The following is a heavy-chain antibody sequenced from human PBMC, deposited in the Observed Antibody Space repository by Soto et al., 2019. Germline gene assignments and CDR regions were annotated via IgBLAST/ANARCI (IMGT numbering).Heavy chain of an antibody. J-gene: IGHJ2*01. V-gene: IGHV4-39*07. Sequence: SETLSLTCSVSGGSISSRSNSWGWIRQPPGKGLEWIGYIYHSGSTYYNPSLKSRVTISVDRSKNQFSLKLSSVTAADTAVYYCPNFNWDFDLWGRGTLVTVSS. CDR3: PNFNWDFDL. CDR1: GGSISSRSNS. CDR2: IYHSGST.